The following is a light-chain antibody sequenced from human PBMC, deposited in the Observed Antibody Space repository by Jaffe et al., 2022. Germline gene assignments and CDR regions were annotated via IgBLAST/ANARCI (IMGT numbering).Light chain of an antibody. CDR1: QSVGYN. J-gene: IGKJ4*01. V-gene: IGKV3-15*01. Sequence: EIVLTQSPATLSLSPGETATLSCRASQSVGYNFAWYQQKRGQPPRLLIYGASTRASGIPARFTGSGSGTDFTLTISGLQSEDFAVYYCQQYDSRPPLTFGGGTKVDI. CDR2: GAS. CDR3: QQYDSRPPLT.